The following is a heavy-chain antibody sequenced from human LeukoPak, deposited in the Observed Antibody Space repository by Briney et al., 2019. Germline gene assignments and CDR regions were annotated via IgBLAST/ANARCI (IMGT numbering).Heavy chain of an antibody. CDR1: GGSFSGYY. J-gene: IGHJ6*02. Sequence: PSETLSLTCAVYGGSFSGYYWSWIRQPPGKGLEWIGYIYYSGSTNYNPSLKSRVTISVDTSKNQFSLKLSSVTAADTAVYYCARDGVMYGMDVWGQGTTVTVSS. V-gene: IGHV4-59*12. CDR3: ARDGVMYGMDV. CDR2: IYYSGST. D-gene: IGHD2-8*01.